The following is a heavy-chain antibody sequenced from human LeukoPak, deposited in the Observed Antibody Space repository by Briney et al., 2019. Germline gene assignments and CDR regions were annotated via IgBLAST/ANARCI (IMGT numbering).Heavy chain of an antibody. CDR1: GDSINSGHW. D-gene: IGHD4-17*01. Sequence: SETLSLTCTVSGDSINSGHWWSWVRQSPGKGLEWIGEIFHTGSTNYNPSLKRRVTMSIDKSKNQYSLRLRFVTAADTGLYYCARDFLPYGDTLDSWGQGILVTVSS. J-gene: IGHJ4*02. CDR2: IFHTGST. V-gene: IGHV4-4*02. CDR3: ARDFLPYGDTLDS.